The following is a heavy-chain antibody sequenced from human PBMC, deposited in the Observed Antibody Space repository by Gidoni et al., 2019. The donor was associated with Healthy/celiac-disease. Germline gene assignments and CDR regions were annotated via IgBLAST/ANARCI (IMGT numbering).Heavy chain of an antibody. CDR3: AKDAPTLTGRVKINYFDY. CDR2: ISGSGGST. D-gene: IGHD7-27*01. J-gene: IGHJ4*02. CDR1: GFTFSSHA. V-gene: IGHV3-23*01. Sequence: EVQLLESGGGLVQPGGSLRLSCAASGFTFSSHAMSWVRQAPGKGLEWVSAISGSGGSTYYADSVKGRFTISRDNSKNTLYLQMNSLRAEDTAVYYCAKDAPTLTGRVKINYFDYWGQGTLVTVSS.